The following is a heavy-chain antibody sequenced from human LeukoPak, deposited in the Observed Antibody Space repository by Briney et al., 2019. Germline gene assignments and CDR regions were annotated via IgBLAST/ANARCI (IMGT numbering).Heavy chain of an antibody. CDR2: IYYSGST. Sequence: PSETLSLTCTVSGGSISSYYWSWIRQPPGKGLEWIGYIYYSGSTNYSPPLKSRVTISVDTSKDQFSLKLSSVTAADTAVYYCARHGSFYYFDYWGQGTLVTVSS. CDR1: GGSISSYY. V-gene: IGHV4-59*08. J-gene: IGHJ4*02. CDR3: ARHGSFYYFDY.